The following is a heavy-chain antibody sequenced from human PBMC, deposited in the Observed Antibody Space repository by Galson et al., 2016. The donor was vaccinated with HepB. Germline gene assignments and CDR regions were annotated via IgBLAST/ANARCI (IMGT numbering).Heavy chain of an antibody. Sequence: SETLSLTCTVSGGSISSSNYYWGWIRQPPGKGLEWIGSFYYGGSTYYNPSLKSRVSISVDTSKSQFSLDLSSVTAADTAVYWCVKHIGAEYFQHWGQGTLVSVSS. CDR1: GGSISSSNYY. V-gene: IGHV4-39*01. D-gene: IGHD1-26*01. CDR3: VKHIGAEYFQH. CDR2: FYYGGST. J-gene: IGHJ1*01.